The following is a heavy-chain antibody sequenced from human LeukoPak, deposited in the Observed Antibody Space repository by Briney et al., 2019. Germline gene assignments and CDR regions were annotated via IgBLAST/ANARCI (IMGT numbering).Heavy chain of an antibody. CDR3: VRDLAY. CDR1: GFIFSTYM. V-gene: IGHV3-48*01. Sequence: GGSLRLSCEVSGFIFSTYMMNWVRQAPGKGLEWLSYISSDSGAIYYADSVKGRFTISRDNAQKSLYLQMNSLTVEDTAVYYCVRDLAYWGQGALVTVSS. J-gene: IGHJ4*02. CDR2: ISSDSGAI.